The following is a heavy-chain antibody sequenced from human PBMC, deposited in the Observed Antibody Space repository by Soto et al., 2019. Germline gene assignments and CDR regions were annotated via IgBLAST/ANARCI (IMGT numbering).Heavy chain of an antibody. Sequence: EVQLVESGGGLAQPGGSLRLSCAASGFTFSSYEMDWVRQAPGKGPEWVAYINSGGSRIYYADSVKGRFTISRDDAKNSLYLQTNSLRAEDTAVYYCVKEKSVMYSGYDAFDIWGQGTMVTVS. CDR2: INSGGSRI. CDR1: GFTFSSYE. J-gene: IGHJ3*02. D-gene: IGHD5-12*01. V-gene: IGHV3-48*03. CDR3: VKEKSVMYSGYDAFDI.